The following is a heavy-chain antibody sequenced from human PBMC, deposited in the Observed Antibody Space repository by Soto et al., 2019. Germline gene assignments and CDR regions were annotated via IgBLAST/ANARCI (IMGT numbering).Heavy chain of an antibody. CDR2: ISHSGST. CDR1: SGSFSGYY. V-gene: IGHV4-34*01. J-gene: IGHJ4*02. D-gene: IGHD3-22*01. CDR3: ARGYDSSRRFLPLLEY. Sequence: QVQLQQWGAGLLKPSETLSLRCVVNSGSFSGYYWTWIRQTPGKGLEWIGEISHSGSTNYNPSLMSRVTMSADTSKKQFSLRLSSVTAADTALYFCARGYDSSRRFLPLLEYWGQGTLVTVSS.